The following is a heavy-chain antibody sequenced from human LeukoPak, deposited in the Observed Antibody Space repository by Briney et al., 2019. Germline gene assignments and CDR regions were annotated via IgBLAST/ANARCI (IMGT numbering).Heavy chain of an antibody. J-gene: IGHJ4*02. CDR2: IKQDGSAK. CDR1: GFTFSSYW. D-gene: IGHD3-22*01. Sequence: GGSLRLSCSASGFTFSSYWMSWVRQAPGKGLEWVAKIKQDGSAKDHVDSVRGRFTISRDNAKNLLYLQMNGLRAEDTAVYYCVRAQRVDSGYQSYFDYWGQGTLVTVSS. V-gene: IGHV3-7*04. CDR3: VRAQRVDSGYQSYFDY.